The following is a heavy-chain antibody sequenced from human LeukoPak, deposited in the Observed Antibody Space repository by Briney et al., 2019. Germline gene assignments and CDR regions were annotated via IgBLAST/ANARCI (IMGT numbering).Heavy chain of an antibody. D-gene: IGHD5-12*01. CDR3: ARSCRILDIVATIRARLGGNGFDI. CDR2: INYSGST. J-gene: IGHJ3*02. CDR1: GGSIGTTNYY. V-gene: IGHV4-39*07. Sequence: SETLSLTCTVSGGSIGTTNYYWDWIRQPPGKGLEWIGNINYSGSTYYNPSLKSRVTISVDTSKNRFSLKLNSVTAADTAVYYCARSCRILDIVATIRARLGGNGFDIWGQGTMVTVSS.